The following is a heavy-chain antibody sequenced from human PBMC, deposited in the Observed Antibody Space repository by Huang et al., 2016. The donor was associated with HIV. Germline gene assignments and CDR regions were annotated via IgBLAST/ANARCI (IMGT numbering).Heavy chain of an antibody. D-gene: IGHD3-10*01. J-gene: IGHJ4*02. CDR2: IKIDGSST. CDR1: GFTFSSYW. Sequence: EVQLVESGGGLVQPGGSLRLSCAASGFTFSSYWMHWVRKVPGKGLGGVSQIKIDGSSTSYADSVKGRFTISRDNAKNTLYLQMNSLRAEDTAVYYCARGSRQGKYYYGSGTAYWGQGTLVTVSS. CDR3: ARGSRQGKYYYGSGTAY. V-gene: IGHV3-74*01.